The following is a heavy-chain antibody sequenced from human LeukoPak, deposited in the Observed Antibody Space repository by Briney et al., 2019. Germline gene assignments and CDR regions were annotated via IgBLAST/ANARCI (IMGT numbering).Heavy chain of an antibody. CDR2: IYYSGST. J-gene: IGHJ4*02. CDR1: GGSISSSTYY. D-gene: IGHD3-22*01. CDR3: ARGGYYYDSSGYPSLGGLNFDY. V-gene: IGHV4-39*07. Sequence: SETLSLTCTVSGGSISSSTYYWGWLRQLPGKGLEWIATIYYSGSTYYNPSLKRRVTVSVDTSKNQFSLKLSSVTAADTAVYYCARGGYYYDSSGYPSLGGLNFDYWGQGTLVPVSS.